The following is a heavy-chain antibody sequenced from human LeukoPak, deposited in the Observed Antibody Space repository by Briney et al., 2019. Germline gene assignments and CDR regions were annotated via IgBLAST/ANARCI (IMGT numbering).Heavy chain of an antibody. Sequence: PGGSLRLSCAASGFTLSSYAMSWVRQAPGKGLEWVSALSGSGGSTYYADSVKGRFTNSRDHPNNTLYLQRNSLRAEDTAVYYCAKDRPLGVLVPAAIHYWGKGTLVPVSS. V-gene: IGHV3-23*01. D-gene: IGHD2-2*01. CDR3: AKDRPLGVLVPAAIHY. CDR2: LSGSGGST. CDR1: GFTLSSYA. J-gene: IGHJ4*02.